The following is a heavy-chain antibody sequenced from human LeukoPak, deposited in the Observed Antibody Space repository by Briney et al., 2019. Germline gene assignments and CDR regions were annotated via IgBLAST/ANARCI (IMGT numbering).Heavy chain of an antibody. CDR2: ISYDGSNK. CDR3: AKLIAAAGNFDY. D-gene: IGHD6-13*01. CDR1: GFTFSSYX. V-gene: IGHV3-30*18. Sequence: GGSLRLSCAASGFTFSSYXXXXXXXXXXXXXXXXAVISYDGSNKYYADSVKGRFTISRDNSKNTLYLQMNSLRAEDTAVYYCAKLIAAAGNFDYWGQGTLVTVSS. J-gene: IGHJ4*02.